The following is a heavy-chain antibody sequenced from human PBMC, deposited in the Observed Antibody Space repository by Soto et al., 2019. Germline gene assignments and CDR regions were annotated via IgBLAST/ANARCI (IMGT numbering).Heavy chain of an antibody. CDR1: GYTFTGSQ. CDR2: INPNSGGT. Sequence: QVQLVQSGAEVKKPGASVKVSCKASGYTFTGSQIHWVRQAPGQGLEWMGWINPNSGGTNYAQKFQGRVTMTSDTSITTAYMELNGLTSDDTAVYYCARGRTIVSPGNWGQRTLVSVSS. CDR3: ARGRTIVSPGN. D-gene: IGHD2-21*01. J-gene: IGHJ4*02. V-gene: IGHV1-2*02.